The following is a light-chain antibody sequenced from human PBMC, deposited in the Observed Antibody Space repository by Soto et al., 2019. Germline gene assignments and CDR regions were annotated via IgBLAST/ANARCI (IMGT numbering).Light chain of an antibody. V-gene: IGLV2-8*01. CDR3: SSYTAGSSLV. J-gene: IGLJ3*02. CDR2: EVS. CDR1: SSDVGGYNF. Sequence: QSALTQPPSASGSPGQSVTISCTGTSSDVGGYNFVSWYQQHPGKAPKLMIYEVSKRPSGVPDRFSGSKSGNTASLTVSGLQAEDEADYYCSSYTAGSSLVFGGGTKVTVL.